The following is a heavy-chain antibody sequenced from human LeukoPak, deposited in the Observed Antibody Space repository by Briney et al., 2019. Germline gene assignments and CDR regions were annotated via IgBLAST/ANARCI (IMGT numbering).Heavy chain of an antibody. J-gene: IGHJ4*02. D-gene: IGHD2-15*01. V-gene: IGHV4-39*01. CDR3: ARKRSGGSSPFDY. CDR2: ISSSGST. Sequence: SETLSLTCTVSGASISSSSCYWGWIRQPPGKGLEWIGSISSSGSTYYNPSLKSRVTISVDTSKNQFSLRLSPVTAADTAVYYCARKRSGGSSPFDYWGQGTLVTVPS. CDR1: GASISSSSCY.